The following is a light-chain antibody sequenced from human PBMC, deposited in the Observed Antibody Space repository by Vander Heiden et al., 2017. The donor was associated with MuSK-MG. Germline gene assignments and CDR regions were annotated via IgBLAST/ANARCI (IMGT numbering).Light chain of an antibody. CDR1: SSDVGGYNY. V-gene: IGLV2-14*01. CDR3: SADTSSSTYV. Sequence: QSALTQPVSVSGSPGQSITISCTGTSSDVGGYNYVSWYQQHPGKAHKLMIYDVSNRPAGVSNRFSGAKSGNTATLTISGLQDEDEADYYCSADTSSSTYVFGTGTKVTVL. J-gene: IGLJ1*01. CDR2: DVS.